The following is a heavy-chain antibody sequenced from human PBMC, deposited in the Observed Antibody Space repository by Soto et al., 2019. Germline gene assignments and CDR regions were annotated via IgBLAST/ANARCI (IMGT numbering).Heavy chain of an antibody. Sequence: QLQLQESGSGLVKPSQTLSLTCAVSGGSISSVGYSWSWIRHPPGNGLEWIGDIYHSGSTYDNPSLKRRVTISVDRSKNQFSLKLSSVTAADTAVYYCAAGGGLPRYYWGQGTLVTVSS. D-gene: IGHD5-12*01. CDR3: AAGGGLPRYY. CDR2: IYHSGST. CDR1: GGSISSVGYS. J-gene: IGHJ4*02. V-gene: IGHV4-30-2*01.